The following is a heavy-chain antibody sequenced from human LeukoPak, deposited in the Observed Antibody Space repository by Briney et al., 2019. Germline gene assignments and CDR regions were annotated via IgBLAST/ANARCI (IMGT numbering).Heavy chain of an antibody. Sequence: GGSLRLSCAASGFTFSSYTMNWVRQAPGKGLEWVSSISAISSYINYADSVKGQFTISRDNAKKSLYLQMNSLRTEDTAVYYCARSPGYYYDSSGYQNYLDYWGQGTLVTVSS. J-gene: IGHJ4*02. V-gene: IGHV3-21*01. CDR2: ISAISSYI. D-gene: IGHD3-22*01. CDR1: GFTFSSYT. CDR3: ARSPGYYYDSSGYQNYLDY.